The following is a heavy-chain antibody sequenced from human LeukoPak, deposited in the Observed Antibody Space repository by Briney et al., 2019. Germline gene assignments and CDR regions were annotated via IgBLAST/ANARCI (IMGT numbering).Heavy chain of an antibody. V-gene: IGHV4-59*01. CDR2: IYYSGST. CDR1: GGSISSYY. Sequence: SETLSLTCTVSGGSISSYYWSWIRQHPGKGLEWIGYIYYSGSTNYNPSLKSRVTISVDTSKNQFSLKLSSVTAADTAVYYCARVNTMIVVVIPDAFDIWGQGTMVTVSS. J-gene: IGHJ3*02. D-gene: IGHD3-22*01. CDR3: ARVNTMIVVVIPDAFDI.